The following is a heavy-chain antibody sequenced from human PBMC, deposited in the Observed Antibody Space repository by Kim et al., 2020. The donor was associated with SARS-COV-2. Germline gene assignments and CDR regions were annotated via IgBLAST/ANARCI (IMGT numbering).Heavy chain of an antibody. Sequence: GGSLRLSCAASGFTFSSYSMNWVRQAPGKGLEWVSSISSSSSYIYYADSVKGRFTISRDNAKNSLYLQMNSLRAEDTAVYYCARDSGRYSGYEAAFDIWGQGTMVTVSS. CDR3: ARDSGRYSGYEAAFDI. CDR2: ISSSSSYI. V-gene: IGHV3-21*01. D-gene: IGHD5-12*01. CDR1: GFTFSSYS. J-gene: IGHJ3*02.